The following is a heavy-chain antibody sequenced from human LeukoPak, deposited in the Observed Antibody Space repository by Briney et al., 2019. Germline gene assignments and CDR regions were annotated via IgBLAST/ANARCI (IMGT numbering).Heavy chain of an antibody. J-gene: IGHJ5*02. V-gene: IGHV1-3*01. CDR2: INAGNGNT. CDR3: ARGDLNSWLPYYDFWSGYREYNWFDP. CDR1: GYTFTSYA. D-gene: IGHD3-3*01. Sequence: GASVKVSCKASGYTFTSYAMHWVRQAPGQRLEWMGWINAGNGNTKYSQKFQGRVTMTRNTSISTAYMELSSLRSEDTAVYYCARGDLNSWLPYYDFWSGYREYNWFDPWGQGTLVTVSS.